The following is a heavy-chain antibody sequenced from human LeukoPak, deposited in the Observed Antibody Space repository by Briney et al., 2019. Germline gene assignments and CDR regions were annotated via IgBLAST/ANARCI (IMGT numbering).Heavy chain of an antibody. CDR1: GFTFSSYS. CDR3: ARGGGAAAGIIENWFDP. J-gene: IGHJ5*02. V-gene: IGHV3-21*01. Sequence: GGSLRLSCAASGFTFSSYSMNWVRQAPGKGLEWVSSISGSIHYIYYADSVKGRFTISRDNAKSSLYLQMNSLRAEDTAMYYCARGGGAAAGIIENWFDPWGQGTLVTVSS. CDR2: ISGSIHYI. D-gene: IGHD6-13*01.